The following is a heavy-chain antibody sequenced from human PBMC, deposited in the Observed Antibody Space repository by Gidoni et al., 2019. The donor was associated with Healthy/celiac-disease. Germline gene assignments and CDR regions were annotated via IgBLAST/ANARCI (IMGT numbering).Heavy chain of an antibody. D-gene: IGHD6-13*01. CDR3: AKPIAAAVDYYFDY. CDR1: GFTFSSYA. J-gene: IGHJ4*02. CDR2: ISGSGGST. Sequence: EVQLLESGGGLVQPGGSLRLSCAASGFTFSSYAMGWVRQAPGKGLEWVSAISGSGGSTYYADSVTGRFTISRDNSKNTLYLQMNSLRAEDTTVYYCAKPIAAAVDYYFDYWGQGTLVTVSS. V-gene: IGHV3-23*01.